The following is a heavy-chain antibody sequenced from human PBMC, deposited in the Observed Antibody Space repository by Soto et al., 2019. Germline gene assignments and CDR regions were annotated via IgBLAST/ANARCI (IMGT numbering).Heavy chain of an antibody. CDR3: ARQDGSALYYFDY. D-gene: IGHD6-19*01. J-gene: IGHJ4*02. CDR2: MNPNTGNS. Sequence: ASVKVSCKASGYTFTSYDIYWVRQATGQGLEWMGWMNPNTGNSGYAQKFQGRVTMTSDTSISTAYLQWSSLKASDTAMYYCARQDGSALYYFDYWGQGTLVTVSS. V-gene: IGHV1-8*01. CDR1: GYTFTSYD.